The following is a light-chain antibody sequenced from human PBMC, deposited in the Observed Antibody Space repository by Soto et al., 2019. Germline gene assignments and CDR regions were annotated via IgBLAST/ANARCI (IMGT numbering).Light chain of an antibody. J-gene: IGKJ5*01. Sequence: EIVLTQYTATLSLSPGERATLSCGASQSVSSSYLAWYQQKPGLAPRLLIYDASSRATGIPDRFSGSGSGTDFTLTISRLEPEDVAVYYCQQYGSSLITFGQGTRLEIK. CDR1: QSVSSSY. V-gene: IGKV3D-20*01. CDR2: DAS. CDR3: QQYGSSLIT.